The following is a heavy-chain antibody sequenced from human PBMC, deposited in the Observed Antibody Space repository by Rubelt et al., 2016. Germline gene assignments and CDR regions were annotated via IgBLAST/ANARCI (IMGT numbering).Heavy chain of an antibody. D-gene: IGHD1-26*01. Sequence: QLQLQESGPGLVKPSETLPLTCTVSGGSISSSSYYWGWIRQPPGKGLEWIGSIYYSGSTYYNPSVRGGGTVSVERSKNQFSRKLSVVTAADTAVYYCATLPIATPTSGYYFDYWGQGTLVTVSS. CDR1: GGSISSSSYY. J-gene: IGHJ4*02. CDR2: IYYSGST. CDR3: ATLPIATPTSGYYFDY. V-gene: IGHV4-39*01.